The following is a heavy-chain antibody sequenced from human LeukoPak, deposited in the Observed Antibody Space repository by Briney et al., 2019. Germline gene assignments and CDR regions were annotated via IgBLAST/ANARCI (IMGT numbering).Heavy chain of an antibody. J-gene: IGHJ3*02. CDR3: AKDSETPLWFGELFGAFDI. CDR2: ISGSGGST. D-gene: IGHD3-10*01. CDR1: GFTFSSYA. V-gene: IGHV3-23*01. Sequence: PGGSLRLSCAASGFTFSSYAMSWVRQAPGKGLEWVSAISGSGGSTYYADSVKGRFTISRVNSKNTLYLQMNSLRAEDTAVYYCAKDSETPLWFGELFGAFDIWGQGTMVTVSS.